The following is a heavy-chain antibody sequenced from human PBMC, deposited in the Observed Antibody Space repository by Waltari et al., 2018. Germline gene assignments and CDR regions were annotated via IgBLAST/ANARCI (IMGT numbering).Heavy chain of an antibody. D-gene: IGHD5-18*01. CDR1: GFTFSTSG. J-gene: IGHJ3*02. V-gene: IGHV3-74*01. Sequence: EVQLVESGGGLVRPGGSLGLSWEASGFTFSTSGMHWVRQAPGKGLGWVSRLNSDGSSRNYADSVKGRFTISRDNAKNTVYLQMLSLRVEDTAVYYCARGYTYRTPDALHIWGQGTVVTVSS. CDR2: LNSDGSSR. CDR3: ARGYTYRTPDALHI.